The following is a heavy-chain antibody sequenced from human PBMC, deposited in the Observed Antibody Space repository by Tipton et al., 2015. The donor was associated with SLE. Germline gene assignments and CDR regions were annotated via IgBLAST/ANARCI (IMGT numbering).Heavy chain of an antibody. D-gene: IGHD3-16*02. CDR3: ARDRGYTMDV. J-gene: IGHJ6*02. Sequence: SLRLSCAASGFTFSSYWLHWVRHAPGKGLVWVSHINGDGSSTTYADSVKGRFTISRDNAKNTLYLQMNGLRVEDTAVYYCARDRGYTMDVWGQGTTVTVSS. V-gene: IGHV3-74*03. CDR1: GFTFSSYW. CDR2: INGDGSST.